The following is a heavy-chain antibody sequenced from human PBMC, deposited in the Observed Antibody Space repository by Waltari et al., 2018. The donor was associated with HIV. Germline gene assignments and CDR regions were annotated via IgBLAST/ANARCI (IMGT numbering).Heavy chain of an antibody. J-gene: IGHJ4*02. CDR1: GYSFTSSW. CDR2: IYPGDSDT. CDR3: ARLGSYGSGSRPFFFDY. Sequence: EVQLVQSGAAVRKPGESLTISCKGSGYSFTSSWIAWLRQTPGKGLEWMGIIYPGDSDTKYSPSFQGQVTISADKSITTAYLQWRSLEASDSAIYYCARLGSYGSGSRPFFFDYWGQGTLVTVSS. V-gene: IGHV5-51*03. D-gene: IGHD3-10*01.